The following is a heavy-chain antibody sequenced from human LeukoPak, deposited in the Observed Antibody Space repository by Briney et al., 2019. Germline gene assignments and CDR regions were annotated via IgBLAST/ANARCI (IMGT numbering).Heavy chain of an antibody. D-gene: IGHD4-17*01. CDR3: ARKRGYGDYLGAFDI. J-gene: IGHJ3*02. CDR1: GFPFSSYA. V-gene: IGHV3-30-3*01. CDR2: ISYDGSNK. Sequence: GRSLRLSCAASGFPFSSYAMHWVRQAPGKGLEWVAVISYDGSNKYYADSVKGRFTISRDNSKNTLYLQMNSLRAEDTAVYYCARKRGYGDYLGAFDIWGQGTMVTVSS.